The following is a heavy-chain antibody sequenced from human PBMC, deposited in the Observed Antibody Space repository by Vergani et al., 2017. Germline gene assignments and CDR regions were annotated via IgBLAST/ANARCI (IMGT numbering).Heavy chain of an antibody. CDR1: GGSFNTYY. CDR2: IYSTGRT. CDR3: ARVMYRDEASTGYRLEGMDI. D-gene: IGHD3-9*01. Sequence: QVQLEESGPGLVKPSETLSLTCTVSGGSFNTYYWSWIRQSPGKGLEWIGYIYSTGRTNSNPSLNSRVTMSVDTSKNQFSLKLRSVTAADTAVYFCARVMYRDEASTGYRLEGMDIWGQGTTVTISS. J-gene: IGHJ6*02. V-gene: IGHV4-59*13.